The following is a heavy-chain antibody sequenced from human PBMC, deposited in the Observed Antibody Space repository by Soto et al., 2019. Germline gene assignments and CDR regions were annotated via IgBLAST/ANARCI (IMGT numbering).Heavy chain of an antibody. J-gene: IGHJ2*01. CDR1: GGTFSSYA. V-gene: IGHV1-69*01. CDR2: IIPIFGTA. Sequence: QVQLVQSGAEVKKPGSSVKVSCKASGGTFSSYAISWVRQAPGQGLEWMGGIIPIFGTANYAQKFQGRVTITADESTSTAYMELSSLRSDDTAVYYCARGPDGSSSSSRYYWYFDLWGRGTLVTVSS. D-gene: IGHD6-6*01. CDR3: ARGPDGSSSSSRYYWYFDL.